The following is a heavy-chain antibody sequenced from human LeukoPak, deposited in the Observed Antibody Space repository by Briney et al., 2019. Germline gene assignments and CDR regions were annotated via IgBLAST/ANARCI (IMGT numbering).Heavy chain of an antibody. CDR1: GFTLSIYA. J-gene: IGHJ4*02. CDR3: AREPHQWLLHFDS. Sequence: GGSLRLSCAASGFTLSIYAMSWVRQTPRKGLEWVSASGNDGKTYYTDSVQGRFTISRDNSKNTLFLQMNNLGAEDTAFYYCAREPHQWLLHFDSWAQGTLVSVSS. D-gene: IGHD6-19*01. V-gene: IGHV3-23*01. CDR2: SGNDGKT.